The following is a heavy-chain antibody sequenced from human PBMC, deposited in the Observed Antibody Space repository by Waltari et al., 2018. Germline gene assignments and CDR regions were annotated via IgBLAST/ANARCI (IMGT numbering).Heavy chain of an antibody. V-gene: IGHV3-23*01. D-gene: IGHD1-20*01. Sequence: EVQLLESGGGLVQPGGSLRLSCAASGFTFRSYAMSWVRQAPGKGLEWVSAISGSGGSTYYADSVKGRFTISRDNSKNTLYLQMNSLRAEDTAVYYCAKDDYPITGNDYWGQGTLVTVSS. CDR2: ISGSGGST. J-gene: IGHJ4*02. CDR3: AKDDYPITGNDY. CDR1: GFTFRSYA.